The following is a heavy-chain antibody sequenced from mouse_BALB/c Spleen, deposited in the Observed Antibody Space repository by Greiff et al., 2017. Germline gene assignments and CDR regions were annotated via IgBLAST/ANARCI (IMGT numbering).Heavy chain of an antibody. CDR2: ISSGGSYT. CDR1: GFTFSSYG. CDR3: ARHGGSSSYWYFDV. V-gene: IGHV5-6*01. Sequence: EVQGVESGGDLVKPGGSLKLSCAASGFTFSSYGMSWVRQTPDKRLEWVATISSGGSYTYYPDSVKGRFTISRDNAKNTLYLQMSSLKSEDTAMYYCARHGGSSSYWYFDVWGAGTTVTVSS. J-gene: IGHJ1*01. D-gene: IGHD1-1*01.